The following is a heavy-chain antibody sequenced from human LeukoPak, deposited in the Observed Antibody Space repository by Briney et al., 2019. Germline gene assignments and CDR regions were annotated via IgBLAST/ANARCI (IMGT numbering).Heavy chain of an antibody. D-gene: IGHD5-18*01. J-gene: IGHJ5*02. V-gene: IGHV4-34*01. CDR1: GGSFSGYY. CDR3: ARGNDPGYSYASFDP. CDR2: INHSGST. Sequence: PSETLSLTCAVYGGSFSGYYWSWIRQPPGKGLEWIGEINHSGSTNYNPSLKSRVTISVDTSKNQFSLKLSSVTAADTAVYYCARGNDPGYSYASFDPWGQGTLVTVSS.